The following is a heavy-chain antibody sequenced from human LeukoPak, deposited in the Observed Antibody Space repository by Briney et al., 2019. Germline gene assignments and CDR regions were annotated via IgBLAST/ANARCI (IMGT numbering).Heavy chain of an antibody. V-gene: IGHV1-18*01. D-gene: IGHD3-3*01. CDR3: ARNYDFWSGYSDY. J-gene: IGHJ4*02. CDR2: ISAYNGNT. CDR1: GYTFTSYG. Sequence: ASVKVSCKASGYTFTSYGISWVRQAPGQGLEWMGWISAYNGNTNYAQKLQGRVTMTTDTSTSTACMELRSLRSDDTAVYYCARNYDFWSGYSDYWGQGTLVTVSS.